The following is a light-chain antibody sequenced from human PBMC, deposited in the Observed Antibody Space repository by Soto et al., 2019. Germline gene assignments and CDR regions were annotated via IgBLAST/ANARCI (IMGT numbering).Light chain of an antibody. Sequence: QSVLTQPPSVSGAPGQRVTIFCTGSSSNIGAGYDVHWYQRFPGTAPKLLIYGNNNRPSGVPDRFSGSTSGTSASLAITGLQAEDEADYYCQSYDISLSGSRIFGGGTKLTVL. J-gene: IGLJ2*01. CDR1: SSNIGAGYD. CDR2: GNN. CDR3: QSYDISLSGSRI. V-gene: IGLV1-40*01.